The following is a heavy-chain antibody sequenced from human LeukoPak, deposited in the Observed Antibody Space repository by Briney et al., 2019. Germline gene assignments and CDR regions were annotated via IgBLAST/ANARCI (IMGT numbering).Heavy chain of an antibody. D-gene: IGHD6-19*01. CDR2: ISGYNGNT. J-gene: IGHJ4*02. V-gene: IGHV1-18*01. CDR1: GYTFTSYG. CDR3: ARDLKRGYSSGRYSWGTGSSNDY. Sequence: RASVTVSCMASGYTFTSYGISWVRQAPGQGLEWMGWISGYNGNTNYAQKLQGRVTMTTDTSTSTAYMELESLRSDDTAVYYCARDLKRGYSSGRYSWGTGSSNDYWGQGTLVTVSS.